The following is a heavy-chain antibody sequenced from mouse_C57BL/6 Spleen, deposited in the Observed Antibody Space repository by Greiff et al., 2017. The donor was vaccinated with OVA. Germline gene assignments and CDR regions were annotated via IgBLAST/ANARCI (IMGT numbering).Heavy chain of an antibody. CDR1: GFTFSDYY. CDR2: INYDGSST. J-gene: IGHJ2*01. Sequence: EVKLVESEGGLVQPGSSMKLSCTASGFTFSDYYMAWVRQVPEKGLEWVANINYDGSSTYYLDSLKSRFIISRDNAKNILYLQMSSLKSEDTATYYCARYGGYDYFDYWGQGTTLTVSS. D-gene: IGHD2-2*01. V-gene: IGHV5-16*01. CDR3: ARYGGYDYFDY.